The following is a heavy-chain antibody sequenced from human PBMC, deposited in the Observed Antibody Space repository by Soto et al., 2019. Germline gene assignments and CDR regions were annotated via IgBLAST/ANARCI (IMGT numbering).Heavy chain of an antibody. V-gene: IGHV1-18*01. Sequence: AASVKVSCKVSGYTFTNYGITWVRQAPGQGLEWMGWISPYNGNTKYAQKLQGRVTMTTDTSTSTAYMELRSLRSDDTAVYYCARAWLRDAFDIWGQGTMVTVSS. J-gene: IGHJ3*02. D-gene: IGHD5-12*01. CDR3: ARAWLRDAFDI. CDR2: ISPYNGNT. CDR1: GYTFTNYG.